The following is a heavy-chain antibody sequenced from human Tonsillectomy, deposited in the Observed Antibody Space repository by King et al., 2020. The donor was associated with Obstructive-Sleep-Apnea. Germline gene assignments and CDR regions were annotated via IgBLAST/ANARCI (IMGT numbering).Heavy chain of an antibody. CDR1: GFIFSSYA. J-gene: IGHJ1*01. CDR2: ISYDGTNI. Sequence: QLVQSGGGVVQPGRSLRLSCAASGFIFSSYAMHWFRQPPGKWLEWLAAISYDGTNIYYADSVKGRFTLSRDNSKNTLYLQLNSLRTEDTAIYYCARGDTTSWYSGNQYWGQGTLVTVSS. D-gene: IGHD6-13*01. V-gene: IGHV3-30-3*01. CDR3: ARGDTTSWYSGNQY.